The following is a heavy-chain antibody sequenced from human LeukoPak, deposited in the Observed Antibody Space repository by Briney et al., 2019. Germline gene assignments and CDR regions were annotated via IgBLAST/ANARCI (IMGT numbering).Heavy chain of an antibody. CDR2: ISYDGSNK. J-gene: IGHJ6*02. V-gene: IGHV3-30-3*01. D-gene: IGHD2-15*01. Sequence: GGSLRLSCAASGFTFSSYAMHWVRQAPGKGLEWVAVISYDGSNKYYADSVKGRFTISRDNSENTLYLQMNSLRAEDTAVYYCARDRGRALLLFTYYYYGMDVWGQGTTVTVSS. CDR1: GFTFSSYA. CDR3: ARDRGRALLLFTYYYYGMDV.